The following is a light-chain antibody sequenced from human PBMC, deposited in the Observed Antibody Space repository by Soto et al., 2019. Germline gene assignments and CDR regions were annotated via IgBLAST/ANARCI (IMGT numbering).Light chain of an antibody. CDR2: DAS. V-gene: IGKV1-33*01. J-gene: IGKJ5*01. Sequence: DIQMTQSPSTLSASVGDRVTITCQASQDISDVFNWYQQQPGKAPKVLIYDASKLQTGVPSRFSGRGSGKDFTFTISSLPPDDSGTYYCQQFYDLPITFGQGTRLEI. CDR3: QQFYDLPIT. CDR1: QDISDV.